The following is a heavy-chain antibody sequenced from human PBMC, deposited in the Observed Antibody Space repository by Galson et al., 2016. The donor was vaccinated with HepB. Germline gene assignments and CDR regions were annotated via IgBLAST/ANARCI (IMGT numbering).Heavy chain of an antibody. CDR2: ISGSGAST. Sequence: SLRLSCAASGLTVSDNYISWVRQAPGRGLEWVSAISGSGASTSYADSVKGRFTISRNNSKNTLFLQMNSLRAEDTALYYCAKVGYYYYAVDVWGQGTTVTVSS. CDR3: AKVGYYYYAVDV. V-gene: IGHV3-23*01. J-gene: IGHJ6*02. CDR1: GLTVSDNY.